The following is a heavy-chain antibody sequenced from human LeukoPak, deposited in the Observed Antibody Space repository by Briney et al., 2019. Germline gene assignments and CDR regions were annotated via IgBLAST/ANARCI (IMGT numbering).Heavy chain of an antibody. CDR1: GYTFTSYG. J-gene: IGHJ6*02. D-gene: IGHD3-3*01. V-gene: IGHV1-18*01. Sequence: GASVKVSCKASGYTFTSYGISWVRQAPGQGLEWMGWIIAYNGNTNYAQKLQGRVTMTTDTSTSTAYMELRSLRSDDTAVYYCARFWSGPSYYYYGMDVWGQGTTVTVSS. CDR2: IIAYNGNT. CDR3: ARFWSGPSYYYYGMDV.